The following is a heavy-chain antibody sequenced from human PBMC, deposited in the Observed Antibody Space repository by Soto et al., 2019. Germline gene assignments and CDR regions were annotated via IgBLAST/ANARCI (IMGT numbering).Heavy chain of an antibody. D-gene: IGHD3-3*01. CDR3: ARDPHEFWTSYWFDP. CDR2: ISAYDGKT. Sequence: GASVKVSCKTSGYTFNTYGINWVRQAPGQGLELMGWISAYDGKTTYAEKFQGRVTLTTDTSTSTAYMELRSLRSDDTAIYYCARDPHEFWTSYWFDPLGQGTPVTVS. CDR1: GYTFNTYG. V-gene: IGHV1-18*01. J-gene: IGHJ5*02.